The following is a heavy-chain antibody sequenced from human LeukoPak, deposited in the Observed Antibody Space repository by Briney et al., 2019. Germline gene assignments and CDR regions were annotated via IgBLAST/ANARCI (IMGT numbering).Heavy chain of an antibody. CDR1: GFTFSSYG. J-gene: IGHJ4*02. D-gene: IGHD2-2*01. CDR3: AKDRGGSTSANDY. Sequence: GGSLRLSCAASGFTFSSYGMHWVRQAPGKGLEWVAFIRYDGSNKYYADSVKGRFTISRDNSKNTLYLQMNSLRAEDTAVYYCAKDRGGSTSANDYWGQGTLVTVSS. CDR2: IRYDGSNK. V-gene: IGHV3-30*02.